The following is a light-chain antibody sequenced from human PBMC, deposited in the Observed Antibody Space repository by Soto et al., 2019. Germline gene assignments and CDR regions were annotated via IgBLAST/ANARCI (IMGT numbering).Light chain of an antibody. CDR2: GTS. CDR1: QSVSY. Sequence: IVLTQSPGTLSLSPGERATLSCRVSQSVSYLAWYQQKPGQAPRLLIYGTSNRATGIPDRFSGSGSGTDFTLTISRLEPEDFAVYYCQQYAGSPLTFGGGTKVEIK. V-gene: IGKV3-20*01. CDR3: QQYAGSPLT. J-gene: IGKJ4*01.